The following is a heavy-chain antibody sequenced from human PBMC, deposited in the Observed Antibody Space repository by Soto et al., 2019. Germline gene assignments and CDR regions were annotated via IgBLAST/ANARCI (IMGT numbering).Heavy chain of an antibody. J-gene: IGHJ5*02. CDR2: IYYSGYT. CDR1: GGSLSTHY. V-gene: IGHV4-59*11. D-gene: IGHD3-22*01. Sequence: PSETLSLTCTVSGGSLSTHYGSWIRQPPGKGLEWIGYIYYSGYTNYNPSLKSRVTISIDTSKNQFSLNLSSLTAADTAVYFCATASSGYYYAWGQGTVVTVSS. CDR3: ATASSGYYYA.